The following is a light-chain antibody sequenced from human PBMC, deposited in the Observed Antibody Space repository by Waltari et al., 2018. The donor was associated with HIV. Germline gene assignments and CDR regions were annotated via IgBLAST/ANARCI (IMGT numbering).Light chain of an antibody. J-gene: IGKJ4*01. CDR3: QQYYDSPLT. Sequence: DIVMTQSPDSLAVSMCERATINCKSSHSVLYWSTNQNYLAWYQQKLGQPPKLLIYWASTRESGVPDRFSGSGSWTDFTLTISNLQAEDVAIYYCQQYYDSPLTFGGGTRVEIK. CDR2: WAS. V-gene: IGKV4-1*01. CDR1: HSVLYWSTNQNY.